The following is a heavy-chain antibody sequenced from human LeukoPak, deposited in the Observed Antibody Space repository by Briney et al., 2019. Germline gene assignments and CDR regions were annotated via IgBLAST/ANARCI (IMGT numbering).Heavy chain of an antibody. CDR1: GGSISCGSYY. D-gene: IGHD3-22*01. CDR3: ARDRGKYYYDSSGYYPFDY. V-gene: IGHV4-61*09. Sequence: SQTLSLTCTVSGGSISCGSYYWSWIRQPAWKGLEWIGHIYTSGSTNYNPSLKSRVTISVDTSKNQFSLKLSSVTAADTAVYYCARDRGKYYYDSSGYYPFDYWGQGTLVTVSS. CDR2: IYTSGST. J-gene: IGHJ4*02.